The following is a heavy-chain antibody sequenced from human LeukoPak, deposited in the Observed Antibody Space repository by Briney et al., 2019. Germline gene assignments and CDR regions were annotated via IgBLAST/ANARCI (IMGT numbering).Heavy chain of an antibody. CDR1: GHTFTGYY. CDR3: ATAPAGWLVPFDY. CDR2: INPNSGGT. J-gene: IGHJ4*02. V-gene: IGHV1-2*02. Sequence: VASVKVSCKASGHTFTGYYMHWVRQAPGQGLEWMGWINPNSGGTNYAQKFQGRVTMTRDTSISTAYMELSRLRSDDTAVYYCATAPAGWLVPFDYWGQGTLVTVSS. D-gene: IGHD6-19*01.